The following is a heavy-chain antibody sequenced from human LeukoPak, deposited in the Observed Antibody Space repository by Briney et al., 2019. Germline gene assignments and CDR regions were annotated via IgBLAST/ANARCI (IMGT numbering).Heavy chain of an antibody. J-gene: IGHJ4*02. CDR2: INYGGNT. D-gene: IGHD2-15*01. V-gene: IGHV4-39*01. CDR3: ARLWSTSCKGGSCPHQPNY. CDR1: GGSISSSAYH. Sequence: NPSETLSLTCTVSGGSISSSAYHWGWIRQPPGKGLKWIGTINYGGNTYYNLSLKSRVIIFLDTSKNQFSLKLSSVTAADTAVYYCARLWSTSCKGGSCPHQPNYWGQGTRVTVPS.